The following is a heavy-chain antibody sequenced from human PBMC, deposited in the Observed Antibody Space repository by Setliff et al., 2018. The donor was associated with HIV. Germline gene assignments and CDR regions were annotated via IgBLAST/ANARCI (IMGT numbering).Heavy chain of an antibody. J-gene: IGHJ4*02. CDR2: ISSTSSYI. D-gene: IGHD3-10*01. Sequence: PGGSLRLSCAASGFTFDDNAMHWVRQAPGKGLEWVSSISSTSSYINYADSVKGRFTISRDNAKNSLYLQMNSLRAEDTAVYYCASARSFGELFSLGYWGQGTLVTGSS. CDR3: ASARSFGELFSLGY. CDR1: GFTFDDNA. V-gene: IGHV3-21*01.